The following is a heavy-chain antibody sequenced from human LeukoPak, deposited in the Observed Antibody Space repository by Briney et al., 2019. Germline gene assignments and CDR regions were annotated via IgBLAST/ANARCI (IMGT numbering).Heavy chain of an antibody. Sequence: HPGGSLRLSCAASGFTFSSYWMSWVRQAPGKGLEWVANIKQDGSEKYYVDSVKGRFTISRDNAKNSLYLQMNSLRAEDTDVCSCARDLLWFGEVMDVWGKGTPVTVSS. CDR2: IKQDGSEK. J-gene: IGHJ6*04. CDR3: ARDLLWFGEVMDV. D-gene: IGHD3-10*01. V-gene: IGHV3-7*01. CDR1: GFTFSSYW.